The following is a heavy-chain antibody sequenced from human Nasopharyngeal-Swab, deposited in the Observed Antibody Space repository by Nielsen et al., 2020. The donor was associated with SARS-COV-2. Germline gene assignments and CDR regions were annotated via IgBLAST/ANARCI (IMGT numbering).Heavy chain of an antibody. CDR3: ARSCRVVTAIRFAFDI. V-gene: IGHV4-34*01. Sequence: WIRQPPGKGLEWIGETNHSGSTNYNPSLKSRVTISVDTSKNQFSLKLSSVTAADTAVYYCARSCRVVTAIRFAFDIWGQGTMVTVSS. CDR2: TNHSGST. D-gene: IGHD2-21*02. J-gene: IGHJ3*02.